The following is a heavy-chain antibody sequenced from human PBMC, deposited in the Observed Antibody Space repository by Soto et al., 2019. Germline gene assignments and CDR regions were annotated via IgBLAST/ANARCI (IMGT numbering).Heavy chain of an antibody. CDR2: IYYSGST. CDR3: ARVNVYSNQGDYYYYYGMDV. V-gene: IGHV4-30-4*01. J-gene: IGHJ6*02. D-gene: IGHD1-26*01. CDR1: GGSISSGDYY. Sequence: PSETLSLTCTVSGGSISSGDYYWSWIRQPPGKGLEWIGYIYYSGSTYYNPSLKSRVTISVDTSKNQFSLKLSSVTAADTGVYYCARVNVYSNQGDYYYYYGMDVWGQGTTVTVSS.